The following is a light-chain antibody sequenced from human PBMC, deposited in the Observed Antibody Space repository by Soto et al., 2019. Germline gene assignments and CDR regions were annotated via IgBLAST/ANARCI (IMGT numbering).Light chain of an antibody. J-gene: IGLJ1*01. CDR3: SSYTSCSTPYV. CDR2: DVT. CDR1: SSDVGGYNY. Sequence: QSALTQPASVSGSPGQSITISCTGTSSDVGGYNYVSWYQQHPVKAPKLMIYDVTNRPSGVSDRFSGSKSGNTASLTISGLQAEDEADYYCSSYTSCSTPYVFGTGTKVTV. V-gene: IGLV2-14*01.